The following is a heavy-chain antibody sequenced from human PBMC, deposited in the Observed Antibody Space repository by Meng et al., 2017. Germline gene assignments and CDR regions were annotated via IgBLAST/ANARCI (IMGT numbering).Heavy chain of an antibody. J-gene: IGHJ3*02. CDR1: GGTFSSYT. Sequence: QVRLWQSGAEVKKPGSLGKVSCKASGGTFSSYTISWVRQAPGQGLEWMGRIIPILGIANYAQKFQGRVTITADKSTSTAYMELSSLRSEDTAVYYCARAGGYNYGGIPNHDAFDIWGQGTMVTVSS. CDR2: IIPILGIA. CDR3: ARAGGYNYGGIPNHDAFDI. V-gene: IGHV1-69*02. D-gene: IGHD5-24*01.